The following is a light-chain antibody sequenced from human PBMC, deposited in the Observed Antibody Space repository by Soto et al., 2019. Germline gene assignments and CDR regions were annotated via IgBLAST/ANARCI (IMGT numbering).Light chain of an antibody. J-gene: IGKJ4*01. CDR1: QSVSTT. CDR2: DAS. Sequence: SPVTLSLSPGERASLSCRASQSVSTTVAWYHQQPGQAHSLLVYDASNRATGIPARFSGSGSGTDFTLTISSLAPEDFAVYYCQQRSYWLTFGGGTKVDIK. V-gene: IGKV3-11*01. CDR3: QQRSYWLT.